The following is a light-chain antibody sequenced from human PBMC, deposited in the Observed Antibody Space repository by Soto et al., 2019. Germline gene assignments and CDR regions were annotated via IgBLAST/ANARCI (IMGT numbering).Light chain of an antibody. V-gene: IGKV3-15*01. J-gene: IGKJ2*01. CDR3: QQNDNWPRT. Sequence: EVVMTQSPATLSVSPGERATLSCRASQSVSNNLAWYQQKPGQAPRLLIHGASTRATGIPARFSGSGSGTELTLTISSLQSEDFAVYYCQQNDNWPRTFGQGTKLDIK. CDR2: GAS. CDR1: QSVSNN.